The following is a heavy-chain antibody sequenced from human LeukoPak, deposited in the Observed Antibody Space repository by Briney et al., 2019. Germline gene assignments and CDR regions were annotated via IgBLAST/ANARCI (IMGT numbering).Heavy chain of an antibody. J-gene: IGHJ4*02. V-gene: IGHV3-53*01. Sequence: PGGSLRLSCAASGFSVSSNYMSWVRQAPGKGLEWVSLIYSGGSTYYADSVKGRFTISRDNSKNTLYLQMNSLRAEDTAVYYCARADSVGKYSSGWYHFDYWGQGTLVTVSS. CDR1: GFSVSSNY. CDR2: IYSGGST. CDR3: ARADSVGKYSSGWYHFDY. D-gene: IGHD6-19*01.